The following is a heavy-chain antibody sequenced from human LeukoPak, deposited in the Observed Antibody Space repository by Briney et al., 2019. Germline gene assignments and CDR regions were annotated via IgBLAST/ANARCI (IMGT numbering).Heavy chain of an antibody. CDR1: GGSISSNSYY. J-gene: IGHJ4*02. Sequence: SETLSLTCTVSGGSISSNSYYWGWIRQPPGKGLEWIGSISYSGTTYYSPSLKSRVTISVDTSKNQFSLKLSSVTAADTAVYYCARVRYYDSSGYAERYFDYWGQGTLVTVSS. D-gene: IGHD3-22*01. CDR3: ARVRYYDSSGYAERYFDY. CDR2: ISYSGTT. V-gene: IGHV4-39*07.